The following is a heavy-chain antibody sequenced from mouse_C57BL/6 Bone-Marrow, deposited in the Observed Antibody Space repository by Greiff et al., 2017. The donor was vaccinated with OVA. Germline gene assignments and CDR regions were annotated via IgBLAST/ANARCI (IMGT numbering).Heavy chain of an antibody. J-gene: IGHJ1*03. Sequence: EVQLVESGGGLVQPGGSLSLSCAASGFTFTDYYMSWVRQPPGKALEWLGFIRNKANGYTTEYSASVKGRFTISRDNSQSILYLQMNALRAEDSDTYYCARDMRDYYGSSDWYFDVWGTGTTVTVSS. D-gene: IGHD1-1*01. CDR2: IRNKANGYTT. V-gene: IGHV7-3*01. CDR3: ARDMRDYYGSSDWYFDV. CDR1: GFTFTDYY.